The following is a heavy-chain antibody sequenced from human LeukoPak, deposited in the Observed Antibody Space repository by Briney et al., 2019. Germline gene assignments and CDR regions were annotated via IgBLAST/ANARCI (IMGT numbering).Heavy chain of an antibody. CDR3: LRDLNWSLDQ. CDR1: GFTFSSYW. J-gene: IGHJ4*02. D-gene: IGHD1-20*01. Sequence: GGSLRLSCAASGFTFSSYWMNWARQAPGKGLEWVASINHNGNVNYYVDSVKGRFTISRDNAKNTLYLQMNSLRAEDTAVYYCLRDLNWSLDQWGQGTLVTVSS. V-gene: IGHV3-7*01. CDR2: INHNGNVN.